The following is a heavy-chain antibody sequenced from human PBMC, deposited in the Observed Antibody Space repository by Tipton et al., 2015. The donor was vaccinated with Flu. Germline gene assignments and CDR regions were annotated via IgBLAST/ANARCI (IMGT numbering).Heavy chain of an antibody. CDR3: AKDGWDTSGWYPFDY. Sequence: SLRLSCAASGFMFSGYGMHWVRQAPGKGLEWVAFIRHDESDKYYADSVKGRFTISRDNSKNALYLAINSLRTEDTAVYYCAKDGWDTSGWYPFDYWGLGTLVTVSS. V-gene: IGHV3-30*02. CDR2: IRHDESDK. CDR1: GFMFSGYG. J-gene: IGHJ4*02. D-gene: IGHD6-19*01.